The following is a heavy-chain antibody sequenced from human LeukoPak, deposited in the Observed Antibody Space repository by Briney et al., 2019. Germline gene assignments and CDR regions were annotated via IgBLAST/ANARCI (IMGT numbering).Heavy chain of an antibody. CDR1: GFTFSNYA. CDR3: AKGTRRETIFGIIIRYFDY. CDR2: ISGSGFDT. Sequence: GGSLRLSCAASGFTFSNYAMNWVRQAPGKGLEWVSGISGSGFDTYYADSVKGRFTISRDNSKNTLNLQMSGLRAEDTAVYYCAKGTRRETIFGIIIRYFDYWGQGTLVTVSS. J-gene: IGHJ4*02. V-gene: IGHV3-23*01. D-gene: IGHD3-3*01.